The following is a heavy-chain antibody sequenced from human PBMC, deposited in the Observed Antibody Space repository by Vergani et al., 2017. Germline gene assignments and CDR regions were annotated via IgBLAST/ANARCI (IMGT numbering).Heavy chain of an antibody. Sequence: QVQLVESGGGVVQPGRSLRLSCAVSGFTFSTYGMNWVRQAPGKGLEWVAVISHDGSNKDYADSVKGRFTISRDNSKNTLYLQMNSLRPEDTAMYYCARAPSRFLEWLLSDYYYYMDVWGKGTTVTVSS. CDR3: ARAPSRFLEWLLSDYYYYMDV. J-gene: IGHJ6*03. V-gene: IGHV3-30*03. D-gene: IGHD3-3*01. CDR2: ISHDGSNK. CDR1: GFTFSTYG.